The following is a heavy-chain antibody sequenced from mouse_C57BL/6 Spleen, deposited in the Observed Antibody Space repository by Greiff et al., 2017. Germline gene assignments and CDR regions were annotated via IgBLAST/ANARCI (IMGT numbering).Heavy chain of an antibody. V-gene: IGHV1-69*01. Sequence: QVQLQQPGAELVMPGASVKLSCKASGYTFTSYWMPWVKQRPGQGLEWIGEIDPSASYTNYNQQFKGQSTLTVDKSSSTAYMQLSSLTSEDSAVYYCARGSSGSVGYFDYWGQGTTLTVSS. CDR3: ARGSSGSVGYFDY. D-gene: IGHD3-2*02. CDR2: IDPSASYT. J-gene: IGHJ2*01. CDR1: GYTFTSYW.